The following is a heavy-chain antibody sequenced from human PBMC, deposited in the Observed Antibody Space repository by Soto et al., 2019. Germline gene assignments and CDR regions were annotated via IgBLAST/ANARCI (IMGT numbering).Heavy chain of an antibody. D-gene: IGHD3-16*01. Sequence: PSQTLPLPCAISGDSVSGNSAAWNWIRQSPSRGLEWLGRTYYRSKWYNDYSVSVKSRITVTPDTSKNQFSLHLKSVTPEDTAVYHCAREFPYYESSDSYFDYWGQGALVTDS. CDR1: GDSVSGNSAA. CDR3: AREFPYYESSDSYFDY. CDR2: TYYRSKWYN. V-gene: IGHV6-1*01. J-gene: IGHJ4*02.